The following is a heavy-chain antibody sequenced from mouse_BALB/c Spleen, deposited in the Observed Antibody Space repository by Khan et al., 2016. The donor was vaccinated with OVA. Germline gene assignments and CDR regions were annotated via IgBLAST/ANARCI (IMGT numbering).Heavy chain of an antibody. Sequence: EVQLQESGPSLVKPSQTLSLTCSVTGDSITSGYWNWIRQFPGNKLEYMGYMIYSGHTSYNPSLKSRISITRHTSMTQYYLQLNSVTTEDTATYYCARSSYRYAFVYWGQGTLVSVSA. V-gene: IGHV3-8*02. D-gene: IGHD2-14*01. CDR1: GDSITSGY. J-gene: IGHJ3*01. CDR2: MIYSGHT. CDR3: ARSSYRYAFVY.